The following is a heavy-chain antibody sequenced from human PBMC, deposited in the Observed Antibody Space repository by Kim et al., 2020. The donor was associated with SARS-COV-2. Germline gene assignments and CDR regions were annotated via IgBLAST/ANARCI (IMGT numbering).Heavy chain of an antibody. CDR2: IHYSGST. Sequence: SETLSLTFAVSGASINSDSHHWGWIRQSPGKGMDWIASIHYSGSTSYNPSLRSRVTISLDTSNRQFSLEVTSVTAADTAVYFCAGLAVVGWPSNDFWGQGTQVTVFS. V-gene: IGHV4-39*01. CDR1: GASINSDSHH. D-gene: IGHD2-15*01. J-gene: IGHJ4*02. CDR3: AGLAVVGWPSNDF.